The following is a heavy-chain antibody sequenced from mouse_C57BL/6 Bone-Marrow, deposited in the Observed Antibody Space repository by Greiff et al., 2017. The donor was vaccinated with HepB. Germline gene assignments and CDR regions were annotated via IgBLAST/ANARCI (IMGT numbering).Heavy chain of an antibody. Sequence: VQLQQPGAELVMPGASVKLSCKASGYTFTSYWMHWVKQRPGQGLEWIGEIDPSDSYTNYNQKFKGKSTLTVDKSSSTAYMQLSSLTSEDSAVYYCARGPFIYYDYDGGDHWGQGTTLTVSS. CDR3: ARGPFIYYDYDGGDH. J-gene: IGHJ2*01. V-gene: IGHV1-69*01. CDR1: GYTFTSYW. CDR2: IDPSDSYT. D-gene: IGHD2-4*01.